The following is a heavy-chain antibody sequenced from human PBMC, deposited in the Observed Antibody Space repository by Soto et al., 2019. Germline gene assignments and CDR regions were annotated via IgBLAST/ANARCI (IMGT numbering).Heavy chain of an antibody. CDR1: GYTFTSHA. CDR2: INAGNGNT. V-gene: IGHV1-3*01. CDR3: AREGIAAAGTSWFDP. Sequence: ASVKVSCKASGYTFTSHAMHWVRQAPGQRLEWMGWINAGNGNTKYSQKFQGRVTITTDTSASTAYMELSSLRSEDTAVYYCAREGIAAAGTSWFDPGGKGTWVTVSS. J-gene: IGHJ5*02. D-gene: IGHD6-13*01.